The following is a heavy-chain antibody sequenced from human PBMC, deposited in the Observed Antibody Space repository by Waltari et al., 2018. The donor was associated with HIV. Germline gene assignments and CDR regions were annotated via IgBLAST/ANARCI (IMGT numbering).Heavy chain of an antibody. D-gene: IGHD2-2*01. J-gene: IGHJ5*02. CDR3: ARTIVVVPAASYNWFDP. V-gene: IGHV1-69*01. CDR1: GGTFSSYA. CDR2: IIPIFGTA. Sequence: QVQLVQSGAEVKKPGSSVKVSCKASGGTFSSYAISWVRQAPGQGLEWMGGIIPIFGTANYAQKFQGRVTITADESTSTAYMELSSLRSEDTAVYYCARTIVVVPAASYNWFDPWGQGTLVTVSS.